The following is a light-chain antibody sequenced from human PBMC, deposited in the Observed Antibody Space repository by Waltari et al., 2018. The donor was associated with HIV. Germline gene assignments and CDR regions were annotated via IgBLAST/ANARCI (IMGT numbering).Light chain of an antibody. V-gene: IGLV3-19*01. J-gene: IGLJ2*01. CDR2: GRN. CDR3: NSRDSSANHLEL. CDR1: SLRDHY. Sequence: SSELTQDPAVSVALGQTVRITCQGDSLRDHYTSWYQQKPGQAPVLVIYGRNNRPSGIPDRFSGSSSGNTASLTITGAQAEDEADYYCNSRDSSANHLELFGGGTKLTVL.